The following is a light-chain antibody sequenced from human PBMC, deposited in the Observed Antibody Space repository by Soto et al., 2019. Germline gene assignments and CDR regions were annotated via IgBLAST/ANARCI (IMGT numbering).Light chain of an antibody. CDR1: QSVTSTY. J-gene: IGKJ1*01. Sequence: EIVLAQSPGPPSLSPGERATLSCQASQSVTSTYLAWYQQRPGQAPRLLLYATSSRAIGVPDRFSGSGSGTDFTLTISRLQPDDFAGYYCQQYNSYSGTFGQGTKVDIK. V-gene: IGKV3-20*01. CDR2: ATS. CDR3: QQYNSYSGT.